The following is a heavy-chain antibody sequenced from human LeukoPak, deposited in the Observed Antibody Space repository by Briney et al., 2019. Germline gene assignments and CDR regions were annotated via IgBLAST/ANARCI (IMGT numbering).Heavy chain of an antibody. CDR1: GGSISSYY. CDR3: ARDIEAAAGGFDY. J-gene: IGHJ4*02. D-gene: IGHD6-13*01. CDR2: VYYSGST. V-gene: IGHV4-59*12. Sequence: PSETLSLTCTVSGGSISSYYWSWIRQPPGKGLEWIGYVYYSGSTNYNPSLKSRVTISVDRSKNQFSLKLSSVTAADTAVYYCARDIEAAAGGFDYWGQGTLVTVSS.